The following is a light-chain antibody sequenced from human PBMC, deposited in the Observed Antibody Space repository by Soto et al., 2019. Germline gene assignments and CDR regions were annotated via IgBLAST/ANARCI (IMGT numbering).Light chain of an antibody. CDR3: SSYGGNNNVL. J-gene: IGLJ2*01. CDR2: EVN. CDR1: SSDVGSYNY. Sequence: QSALTQPPSASGSPGQSVTISCTGTSSDVGSYNYVSWYQQYPGKAPKLMIYEVNKRPSGVPGRFSASKSDNTASLTVSGLQAEDEADYYCSSYGGNNNVLFGGGTKVTVL. V-gene: IGLV2-8*01.